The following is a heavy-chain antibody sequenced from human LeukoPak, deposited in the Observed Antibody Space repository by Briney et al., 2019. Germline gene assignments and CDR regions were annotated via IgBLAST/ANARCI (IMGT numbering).Heavy chain of an antibody. D-gene: IGHD6-13*01. CDR1: GFTFSSYE. V-gene: IGHV3-66*01. CDR3: ARGVAAAGSYYFDY. Sequence: RGGSLRLSCAASGFTFSSYEMNWVRHAPGKGLEWVSVVYSGGSTYYADSVKGRVTISRDNSKNTLYLQVNSLRAEDTAVYYCARGVAAAGSYYFDYWGQGTLVTVSS. J-gene: IGHJ4*02. CDR2: VYSGGST.